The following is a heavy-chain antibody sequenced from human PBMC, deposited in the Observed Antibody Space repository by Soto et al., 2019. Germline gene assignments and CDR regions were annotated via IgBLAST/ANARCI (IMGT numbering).Heavy chain of an antibody. CDR3: AKDPWRYYGSGSYYLH. J-gene: IGHJ4*02. CDR1: GFTFSSYA. D-gene: IGHD3-10*01. V-gene: IGHV3-23*01. Sequence: PGGSLRLSCAASGFTFSSYAMSWVRQAPGKGLEWVSAISGSGGSTYYADSVKGRFTISRDNSKNTLYLQMNSLRAEDTAVYYCAKDPWRYYGSGSYYLHWGQGTLVTVSS. CDR2: ISGSGGST.